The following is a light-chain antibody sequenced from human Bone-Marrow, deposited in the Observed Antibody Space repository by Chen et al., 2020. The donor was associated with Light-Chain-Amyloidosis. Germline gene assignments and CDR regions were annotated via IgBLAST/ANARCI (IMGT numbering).Light chain of an antibody. J-gene: IGKJ1*01. Sequence: GTLSCRASQSVRVDLAWYQQKPGQAPRLLIDTASTRATGVPVRFSGGGSGTDFTLTISSLQSEDVAVYYCQQYDQWPRTFGQGTKVEIK. CDR2: TAS. V-gene: IGKV3-15*01. CDR3: QQYDQWPRT. CDR1: QSVRVD.